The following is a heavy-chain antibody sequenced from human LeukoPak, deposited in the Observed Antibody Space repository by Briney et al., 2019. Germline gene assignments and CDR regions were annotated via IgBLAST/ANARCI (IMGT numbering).Heavy chain of an antibody. J-gene: IGHJ4*02. Sequence: SETLSLTCTVSSDPISDYFWSWLRQPAGKGLEWIGRIYSSGSTNYNPSLQGRVSMSIDTAKSQFSLHLTTVTAADTAVYYCVRDEFYNSGWFGPIFEKWGQGTLVIVSS. V-gene: IGHV4-4*07. CDR2: IYSSGST. D-gene: IGHD6-13*01. CDR3: VRDEFYNSGWFGPIFEK. CDR1: SDPISDYF.